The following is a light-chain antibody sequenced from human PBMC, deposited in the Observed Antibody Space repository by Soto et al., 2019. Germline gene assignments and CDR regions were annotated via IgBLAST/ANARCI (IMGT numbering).Light chain of an antibody. CDR3: STWDDSLNSWV. CDR2: SDN. J-gene: IGLJ3*02. Sequence: QSVLTQPPSTSGTTGQSVTISCSGSTSNIGSNTVNWYQHLTGTAPKLLIHSDNQRPSGVPDRFSGSKSGASASLAISGLQSEDEAYYYCSTWDDSLNSWVFGGGTKLTVL. V-gene: IGLV1-44*01. CDR1: TSNIGSNT.